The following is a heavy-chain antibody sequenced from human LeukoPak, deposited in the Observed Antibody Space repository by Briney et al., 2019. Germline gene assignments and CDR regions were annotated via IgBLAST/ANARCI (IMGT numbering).Heavy chain of an antibody. J-gene: IGHJ3*02. CDR3: AGRLWRRDGYNLSAFDI. D-gene: IGHD5-24*01. CDR1: GGSISSYY. Sequence: SETLSLTCTVSGGSISSYYWNWIRQPPGKGLEWIGYIYYSGSTNYNPSLKSRVTISVDASKNQFSLKLSSVTAADTAVYYCAGRLWRRDGYNLSAFDIWGQGTMVTVSS. V-gene: IGHV4-59*01. CDR2: IYYSGST.